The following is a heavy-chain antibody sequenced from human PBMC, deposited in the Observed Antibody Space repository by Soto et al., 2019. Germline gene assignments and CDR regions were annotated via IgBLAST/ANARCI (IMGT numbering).Heavy chain of an antibody. Sequence: DSVKVSCEASGYSFTKYYLHWVRQAPGQGLEWMAIINPSSGDTTYAQKFQGRVTVTSYTSTSTVYMELRSLTSEDTAIYYCARVALSGGGWLDPWGQGTLVTVSS. CDR3: ARVALSGGGWLDP. V-gene: IGHV1-46*01. CDR1: GYSFTKYY. J-gene: IGHJ5*02. D-gene: IGHD1-26*01. CDR2: INPSSGDT.